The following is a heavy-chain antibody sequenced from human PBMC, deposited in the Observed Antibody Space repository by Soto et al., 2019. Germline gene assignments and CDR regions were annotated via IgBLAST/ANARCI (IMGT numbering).Heavy chain of an antibody. J-gene: IGHJ4*02. Sequence: EVQLVESGGGLVLPGGSLRLSCAASGFTFSYYAMHWVRQAPGKGLEYVSVISGNGDSTYYANSVKGRFTISRDNSKKTLYLQMGSLRDEEMAVYYCARMGDGLYFDYWGQGTMGTVSS. D-gene: IGHD1-26*01. CDR2: ISGNGDST. CDR1: GFTFSYYA. V-gene: IGHV3-64*01. CDR3: ARMGDGLYFDY.